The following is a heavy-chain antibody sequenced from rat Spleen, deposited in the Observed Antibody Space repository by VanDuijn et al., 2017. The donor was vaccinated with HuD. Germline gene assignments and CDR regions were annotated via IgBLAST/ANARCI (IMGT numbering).Heavy chain of an antibody. V-gene: IGHV5-7*01. CDR3: ARGAIAAISFDY. CDR2: ISYDGSST. CDR1: GFTFSDYN. Sequence: EVQLVESGGGLVQPGRSLKLSCAASGFTFSDYNMAWVRQAPKKGLEWVATISYDGSSTYYRDSVKGRFTISRDNAKSTLYLQMDSLRSEETATYYCARGAIAAISFDYWGQGVMVTVSS. D-gene: IGHD1-2*01. J-gene: IGHJ2*01.